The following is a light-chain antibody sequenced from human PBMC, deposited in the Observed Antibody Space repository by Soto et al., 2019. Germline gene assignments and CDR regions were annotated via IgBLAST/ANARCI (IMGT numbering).Light chain of an antibody. V-gene: IGLV2-14*03. CDR1: SSDVGGYNF. CDR2: EVT. J-gene: IGLJ3*02. Sequence: QSALTQTASVSGSPGQSITISCTGTSSDVGGYNFVSWYQQHPGKAPKLIIHEVTNRPSGVSGRFSGSKSGNTAFLTISGLQAEDEAVYYCCSXSXSIXXMFGGGTXLTXL. CDR3: CSXSXSIXXM.